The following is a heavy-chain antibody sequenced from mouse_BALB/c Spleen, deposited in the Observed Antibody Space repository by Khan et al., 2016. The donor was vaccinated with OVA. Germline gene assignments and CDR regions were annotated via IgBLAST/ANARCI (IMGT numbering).Heavy chain of an antibody. CDR3: ARNYGSDVEYFDV. CDR1: GFSLTSYG. Sequence: QVQLKESGPGLVAPSQSLSITCTVSGFSLTSYGVHWVRQPPGKGLEWLGIIWAGGSTNYNSALMSRLRISTANSKSQVFLKMNSMQTDDTAMYYCARNYGSDVEYFDVWGAGTTVTVSS. V-gene: IGHV2-9*02. CDR2: IWAGGST. D-gene: IGHD2-1*01. J-gene: IGHJ1*01.